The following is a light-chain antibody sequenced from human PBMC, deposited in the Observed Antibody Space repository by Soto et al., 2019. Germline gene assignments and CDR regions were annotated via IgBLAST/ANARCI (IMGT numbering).Light chain of an antibody. J-gene: IGKJ2*01. CDR3: QHTTDFT. V-gene: IGKV1-5*01. Sequence: DIQMTQSPSTLAASVGATVTMTCRSSSKWLAWYQKKPGKAPKLLIYDVSNLERGVPPRFSGSTSGAESTLTITGLQPDDLGTYYCQHTTDFTFGQGTKVAI. CDR2: DVS. CDR1: SSSKW.